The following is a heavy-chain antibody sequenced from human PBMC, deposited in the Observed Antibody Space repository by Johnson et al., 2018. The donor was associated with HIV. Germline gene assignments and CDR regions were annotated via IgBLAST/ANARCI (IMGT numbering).Heavy chain of an antibody. Sequence: QVQLVESGGGLVKPGGSLRLSCAASGFTFSDYYMSWIRQAPGKGLEWVAVISYDGSNKYYADSVKGRFTISRDNSKNTLYLQMNSLRAEDTAVYYCASCEYGDYSLDATFDIWGQGTIVTVSS. CDR2: ISYDGSNK. D-gene: IGHD4-17*01. V-gene: IGHV3-30-3*01. CDR3: ASCEYGDYSLDATFDI. CDR1: GFTFSDYY. J-gene: IGHJ3*02.